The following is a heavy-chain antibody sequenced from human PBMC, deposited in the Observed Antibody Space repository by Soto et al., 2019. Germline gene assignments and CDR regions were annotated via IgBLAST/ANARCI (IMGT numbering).Heavy chain of an antibody. CDR1: GYTFTSHG. J-gene: IGHJ6*02. CDR3: ARARYCARPSCYKPCNYWMDS. CDR2: ISTYNSRT. Sequence: ASVEVSCKASGYTFTSHGISWVRQAPGQGLEWLGWISTYNSRTHYAQKVQGRVTMTTDTSTSTGYLDLRSLTFDDTAVHFCARARYCARPSCYKPCNYWMDSSRQGITVTVSS. D-gene: IGHD2-2*01. V-gene: IGHV1-18*04.